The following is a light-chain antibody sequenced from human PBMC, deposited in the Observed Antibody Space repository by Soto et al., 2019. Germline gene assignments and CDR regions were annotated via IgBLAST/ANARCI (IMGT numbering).Light chain of an antibody. Sequence: EIVMTQSPGTLSVSPGERVTLSCRASQSVSSKVAWYQQKPGQAPRLLIFTASLRATGVPARFGGSGSWTEFTLTISSLQSEDFAVYWCQQYYNWPLEYTFGQGTKLEI. CDR2: TAS. J-gene: IGKJ2*01. CDR3: QQYYNWPLEYT. CDR1: QSVSSK. V-gene: IGKV3-15*01.